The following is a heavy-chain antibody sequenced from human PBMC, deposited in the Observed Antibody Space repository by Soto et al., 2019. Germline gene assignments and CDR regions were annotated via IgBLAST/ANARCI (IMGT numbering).Heavy chain of an antibody. V-gene: IGHV3-23*01. CDR3: AKAHDYGSNFDY. Sequence: DGWLRLCCAASGFTFSGYAMCCVPQAHGKPRAQVSAISGSGGSTYWDYSVNGRFSTSRDHCKNNFFLQMNRLSAQPTPCLSRAKAHDYGSNFDYWGQLTMITFSS. J-gene: IGHJ4*02. CDR2: ISGSGGST. D-gene: IGHD4-17*01. CDR1: GFTFSGYA.